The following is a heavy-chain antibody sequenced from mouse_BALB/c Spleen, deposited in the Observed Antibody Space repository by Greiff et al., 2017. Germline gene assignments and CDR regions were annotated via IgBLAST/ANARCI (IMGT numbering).Heavy chain of an antibody. Sequence: EVKLVESGPGLVKPSQSLSLTCTVTGYSITSDYAWNWIRQFPGNKLEWMGYISYSGSTSYNPSLKSRISITRDTSKNQFFLQLNSVTTEDTATYYCARRGYDDWYFDVWGAGTTVTVSS. J-gene: IGHJ1*01. CDR1: GYSITSDYA. V-gene: IGHV3-2*02. D-gene: IGHD2-2*01. CDR2: ISYSGST. CDR3: ARRGYDDWYFDV.